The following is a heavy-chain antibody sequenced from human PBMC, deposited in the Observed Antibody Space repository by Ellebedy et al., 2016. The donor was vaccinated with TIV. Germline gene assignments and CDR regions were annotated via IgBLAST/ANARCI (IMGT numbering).Heavy chain of an antibody. CDR2: INPNSGGT. Sequence: ASVKVSCKASGYTFTGYYMHWVRQAPGQGLEWMGWINPNSGGTNYAQKFQCWVTMTRDTSISTAYMELSRLRSDDTAVYYCARDQEGAGENAFDIWGQGTMVTVSS. V-gene: IGHV1-2*04. CDR3: ARDQEGAGENAFDI. CDR1: GYTFTGYY. J-gene: IGHJ3*02. D-gene: IGHD1-26*01.